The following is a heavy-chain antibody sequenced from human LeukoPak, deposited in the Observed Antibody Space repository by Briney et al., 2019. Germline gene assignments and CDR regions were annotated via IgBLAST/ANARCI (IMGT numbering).Heavy chain of an antibody. V-gene: IGHV1-69*04. D-gene: IGHD6-19*01. Sequence: SVRVSCKASGGTFSSYAISWVRQAPGQGLEWMGRIIPILGIANYAQKFQGRVTITADKSTSTAYMELSSLRSEDTAVYYCARSRTVAGTTSFDYWGQGTLVTVPS. CDR1: GGTFSSYA. CDR2: IIPILGIA. J-gene: IGHJ4*02. CDR3: ARSRTVAGTTSFDY.